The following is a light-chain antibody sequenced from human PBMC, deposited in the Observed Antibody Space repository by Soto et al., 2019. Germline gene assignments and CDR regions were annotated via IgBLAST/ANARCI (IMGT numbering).Light chain of an antibody. V-gene: IGLV2-14*02. CDR1: SSDVGTYNL. CDR3: SSFTNTNSREAGV. Sequence: QSALTQPASVSGSPGQSITISCTGTSSDVGTYNLVSWYQQHPGRAPKLIIYEVDSRTSGISDRFSGSKSGNTASLTISGLQPEDEADYYCSSFTNTNSREAGVFGGGTKLTVL. CDR2: EVD. J-gene: IGLJ3*02.